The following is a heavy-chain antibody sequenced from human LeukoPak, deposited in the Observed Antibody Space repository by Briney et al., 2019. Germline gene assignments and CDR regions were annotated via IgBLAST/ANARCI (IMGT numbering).Heavy chain of an antibody. D-gene: IGHD1-14*01. CDR3: ARVRDLTGLPY. V-gene: IGHV1-2*02. CDR2: INPNGGDT. Sequence: GASVKVSCKASGDTFTDYFMHWVRQAPGQGLEWMAWINPNGGDTKYAQKFQGRVTVTRDTSISTVYMELSSLTSDDTAVYYCARVRDLTGLPYWGQGTLVTVSS. J-gene: IGHJ4*02. CDR1: GDTFTDYF.